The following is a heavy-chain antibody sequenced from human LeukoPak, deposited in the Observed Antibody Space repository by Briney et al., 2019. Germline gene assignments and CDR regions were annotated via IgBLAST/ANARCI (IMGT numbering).Heavy chain of an antibody. V-gene: IGHV4-39*01. CDR1: GGSISSSSYY. Sequence: PSETLSLTCTVSGGSISSSSYYWGWIRQSPGKGLEWIGTIYYSGSTYYNPSLKSRVIISVDTSKNQFSLKLSSVTAADTDVYYCARWYSSAYDAFDIWGQGTMVTVSS. J-gene: IGHJ3*02. D-gene: IGHD6-19*01. CDR2: IYYSGST. CDR3: ARWYSSAYDAFDI.